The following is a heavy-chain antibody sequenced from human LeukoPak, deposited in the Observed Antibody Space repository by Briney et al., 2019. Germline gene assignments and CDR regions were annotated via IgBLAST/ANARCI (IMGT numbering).Heavy chain of an antibody. Sequence: APVKVSCKASGGTFSSYAISWVRQAPGQGLEWMGGTIPIFGTANYAQKFQGRVTITADESTSTAYMELSSLRSEDTAVYYRARPRSQWVHFDYWGQGTLVTVSS. J-gene: IGHJ4*02. CDR2: TIPIFGTA. D-gene: IGHD2-8*01. CDR3: ARPRSQWVHFDY. CDR1: GGTFSSYA. V-gene: IGHV1-69*13.